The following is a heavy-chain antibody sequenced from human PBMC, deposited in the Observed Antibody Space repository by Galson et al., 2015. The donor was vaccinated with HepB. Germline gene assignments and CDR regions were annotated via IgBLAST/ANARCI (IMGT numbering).Heavy chain of an antibody. CDR3: AKQPADFDFWSGFGHFES. D-gene: IGHD3-3*01. J-gene: IGHJ4*02. V-gene: IGHV3-23*01. Sequence: SLRLSCAASGFTLGNYAMSWVRQIPGKGLEWVTGISGTGRSGGTTFYADSVKGRFTIARDNSKNTLFLQMNNLRAGDVAVYYCAKQPADFDFWSGFGHFESWGQGTLVTV. CDR2: ISGTGRSGGTT. CDR1: GFTLGNYA.